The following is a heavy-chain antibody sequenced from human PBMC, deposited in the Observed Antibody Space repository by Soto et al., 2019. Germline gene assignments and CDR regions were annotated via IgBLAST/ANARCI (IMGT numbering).Heavy chain of an antibody. V-gene: IGHV1-69*02. CDR2: IIPILGIA. J-gene: IGHJ1*01. CDR3: ASRSNCSGGSCYSAEYFQH. D-gene: IGHD2-15*01. CDR1: GGTFSSYT. Sequence: SVKVSCKASGGTFSSYTISWVRQAPGQGLEWMGRIIPILGIANYAQKFQGRVTITADKSTSTAYMELSSLRSEDTAVYYCASRSNCSGGSCYSAEYFQHWGQGTLVTVSS.